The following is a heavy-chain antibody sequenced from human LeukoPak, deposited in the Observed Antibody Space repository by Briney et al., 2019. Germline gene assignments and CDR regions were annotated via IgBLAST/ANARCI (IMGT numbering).Heavy chain of an antibody. J-gene: IGHJ6*03. Sequence: SETLSLTCTVSGGSISSSSYYWGWIRQPPGKGLEWIGSIYYIGSSYYNPSLKSRVTISVDTSKNQFSLKLSSVTAADTAVYYCARDDYDWNIDRYYYMDVRGKGTTVTIS. CDR3: ARDDYDWNIDRYYYMDV. CDR1: GGSISSSSYY. V-gene: IGHV4-39*07. D-gene: IGHD1-1*01. CDR2: IYYIGSS.